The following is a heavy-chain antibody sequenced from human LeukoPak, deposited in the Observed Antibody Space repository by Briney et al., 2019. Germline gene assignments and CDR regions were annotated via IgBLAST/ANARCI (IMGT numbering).Heavy chain of an antibody. J-gene: IGHJ4*02. D-gene: IGHD5-18*01. CDR1: GDSVSSNSAA. Sequence: SQTLSLTCAISGDSVSSNSAAWNWIRQSPSRGLEWLGRTYYRSKWYNDYAVSVKSRITINPDTSKNQFSLKLSSVTAADTAVYYCARGRGYGYLGSDPIDYWGQGTLVTVSS. CDR2: TYYRSKWYN. CDR3: ARGRGYGYLGSDPIDY. V-gene: IGHV6-1*01.